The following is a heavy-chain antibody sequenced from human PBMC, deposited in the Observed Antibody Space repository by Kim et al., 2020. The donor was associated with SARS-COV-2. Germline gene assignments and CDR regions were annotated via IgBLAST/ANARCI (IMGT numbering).Heavy chain of an antibody. CDR3: ARIAYDFWSGYPDY. CDR2: INPNSGGT. D-gene: IGHD3-3*01. Sequence: ASVKVSCKASGYTFTGYYMHWVRQAPGQGLEWMGWINPNSGGTNYAQKFQGRVTMTRDTSISTAYMELSRLRSDDTAVYYCARIAYDFWSGYPDYWGQGTLVTVSS. CDR1: GYTFTGYY. J-gene: IGHJ4*02. V-gene: IGHV1-2*02.